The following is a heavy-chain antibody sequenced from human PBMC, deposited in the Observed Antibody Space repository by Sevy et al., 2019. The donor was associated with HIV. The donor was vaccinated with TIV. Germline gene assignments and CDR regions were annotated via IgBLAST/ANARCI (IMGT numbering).Heavy chain of an antibody. CDR1: GITFSSYA. V-gene: IGHV3-23*01. CDR2: ISGSGDST. CDR3: AKDAAIRRPLTGTDY. Sequence: GSLRLSCAASGITFSSYAMTWVRQAPGKGLQWVSAISGSGDSTYYADSVKGRFTISRDNSKNTLYLQMNSLRAEDTAVYYCAKDAAIRRPLTGTDYWGQGTLVTVSS. D-gene: IGHD6-13*01. J-gene: IGHJ4*02.